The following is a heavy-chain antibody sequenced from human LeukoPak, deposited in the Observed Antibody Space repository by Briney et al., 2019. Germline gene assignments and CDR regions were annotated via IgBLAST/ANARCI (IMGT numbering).Heavy chain of an antibody. D-gene: IGHD6-19*01. J-gene: IGHJ6*02. Sequence: EASVKVSCKASGYTFTSYDINWVRQATGQGLEWMGWMNPNSGNTGYAQKFQGRVTMTRNTSISTAYMELSSLRSEDTAVYYCARAKGDSSGWTYYYGMDVWGQGTTVTVSS. V-gene: IGHV1-8*01. CDR1: GYTFTSYD. CDR3: ARAKGDSSGWTYYYGMDV. CDR2: MNPNSGNT.